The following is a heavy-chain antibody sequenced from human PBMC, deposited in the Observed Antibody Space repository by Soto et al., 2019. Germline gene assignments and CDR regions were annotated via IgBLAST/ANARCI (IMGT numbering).Heavy chain of an antibody. CDR2: IIPIFGTA. D-gene: IGHD3-10*01. V-gene: IGHV1-69*13. Sequence: SVKVSCKASGGTFSSYAISWVRQAPGQGLEWMGGIIPIFGTANYAQKFQGRVTITADESTSTAYMELSSLRSEDTAVYYCARYVTGEFNWLDPWGQGTMVTVYS. J-gene: IGHJ5*02. CDR1: GGTFSSYA. CDR3: ARYVTGEFNWLDP.